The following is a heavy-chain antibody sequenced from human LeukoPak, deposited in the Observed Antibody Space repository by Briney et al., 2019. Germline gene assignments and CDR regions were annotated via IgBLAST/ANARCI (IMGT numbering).Heavy chain of an antibody. CDR2: MNPNSGNA. CDR1: GYTFTSYD. V-gene: IGHV1-8*03. Sequence: ASVKVSCKASGYTFTSYDINWVRQATGQGLEWMGWMNPNSGNAGYAQKFQGRVTITRNTSISTAYMELSSLRSADTAVYYCASDSGSYRVFDYWGQGTLVTVSS. D-gene: IGHD1-26*01. J-gene: IGHJ4*02. CDR3: ASDSGSYRVFDY.